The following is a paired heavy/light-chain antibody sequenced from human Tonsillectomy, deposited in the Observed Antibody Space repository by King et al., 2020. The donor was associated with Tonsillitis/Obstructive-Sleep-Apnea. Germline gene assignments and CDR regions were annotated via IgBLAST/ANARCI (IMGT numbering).Light chain of an antibody. CDR1: QGINNY. CDR2: AAS. V-gene: IGKV1-27*01. CDR3: QNYNSSPLT. Sequence: DIQMTQSPSSLSASVGDRVTITCRASQGINNYLAWYQQKPGKVPKLLIYAASTLQSGVPSRFGGSGSGTDFTLTISSLQPEDVATYYCQNYNSSPLTFGGGTTVEIK. J-gene: IGKJ4*01.
Heavy chain of an antibody. J-gene: IGHJ4*02. CDR3: ASDRRSLDWLLLFHY. V-gene: IGHV4-39*01. Sequence: QLQLQESGPGLVKPSETLSLTCTVSGGSIGSSSYYWGWIRQPPGKGLEWIGSIYYSGSTYYNPSLKSRVTISVDTSKNQFSLKLSSVTAADTAVYFCASDRRSLDWLLLFHYWGQGTLVTVSS. CDR2: IYYSGST. CDR1: GGSIGSSSYY. D-gene: IGHD3-3*01.